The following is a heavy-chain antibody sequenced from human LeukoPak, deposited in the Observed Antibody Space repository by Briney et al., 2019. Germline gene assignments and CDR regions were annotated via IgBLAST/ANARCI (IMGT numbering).Heavy chain of an antibody. CDR1: GYTFTGYY. Sequence: GASVKVSCKASGYTFTGYYMHWVRQAPGQGLEWMGRINPNSGGTNYAQKFQGRVTMTMDTSISTAYMELSRLRSDDTAVYYCARDDYSSGYYLDYWGQGTLVTVSS. D-gene: IGHD3-22*01. J-gene: IGHJ4*02. V-gene: IGHV1-2*06. CDR3: ARDDYSSGYYLDY. CDR2: INPNSGGT.